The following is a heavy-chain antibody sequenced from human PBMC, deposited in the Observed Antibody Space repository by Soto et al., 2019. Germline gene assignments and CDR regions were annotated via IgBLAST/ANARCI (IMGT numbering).Heavy chain of an antibody. Sequence: SETLSLTCTVSGGSISSSSYYWGWIRQPPGKGLEWIGSIYYSGSTYYNPSLKSRVTISVDTSKNQFSLKLSSVTAADTAVYYCARIPYGYYYYYMDVWGKGTKVTVSS. CDR1: GGSISSSSYY. CDR3: ARIPYGYYYYYMDV. CDR2: IYYSGST. V-gene: IGHV4-39*01. J-gene: IGHJ6*03. D-gene: IGHD4-17*01.